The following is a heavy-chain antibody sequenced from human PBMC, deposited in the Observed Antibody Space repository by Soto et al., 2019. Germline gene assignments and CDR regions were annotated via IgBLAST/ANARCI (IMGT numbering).Heavy chain of an antibody. CDR3: ARAVSSATYYDCIGY. V-gene: IGHV3-33*01. Sequence: GALRLSCEASGFDISTYGLHWVRQAPGKGLEWLAFIWYDGSNQHYAAPVKGRFTISRDNSRNTLYLQMNNLRADDTAVYLCARAVSSATYYDCIGYWGRGTLVTVSS. CDR1: GFDISTYG. CDR2: IWYDGSNQ. D-gene: IGHD1-26*01. J-gene: IGHJ4*02.